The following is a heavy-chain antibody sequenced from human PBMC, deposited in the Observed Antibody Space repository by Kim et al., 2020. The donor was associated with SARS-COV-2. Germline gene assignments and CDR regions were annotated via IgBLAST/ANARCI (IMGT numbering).Heavy chain of an antibody. Sequence: SETLSLTCTVSGGSISSYYWSWIRQPPGKGLEWIGYIYYSGSTNYNPSLKSRVTISVDTSKNQFSLKLSSVTAADTAVYYCARAEKYSSGWYRYWGQGTLVTVSS. J-gene: IGHJ4*02. CDR2: IYYSGST. D-gene: IGHD6-19*01. CDR1: GGSISSYY. V-gene: IGHV4-59*13. CDR3: ARAEKYSSGWYRY.